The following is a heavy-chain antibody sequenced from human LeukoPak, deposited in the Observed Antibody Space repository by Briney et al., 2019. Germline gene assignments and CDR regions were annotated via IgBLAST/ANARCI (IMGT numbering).Heavy chain of an antibody. V-gene: IGHV1-24*01. D-gene: IGHD2-15*01. Sequence: GASVKVSCKASGYTFTGYYMHWVRQAPGKGLEWMGGFDPEDGETIYAQKFQGRVTMTEDTSTDTAYMELSSLRSEDTAVYYCATGPSGDDAFDIWGQGTMVTVSS. J-gene: IGHJ3*02. CDR2: FDPEDGET. CDR1: GYTFTGYY. CDR3: ATGPSGDDAFDI.